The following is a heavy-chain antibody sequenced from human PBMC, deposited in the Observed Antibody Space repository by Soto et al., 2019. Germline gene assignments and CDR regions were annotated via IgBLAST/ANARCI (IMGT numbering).Heavy chain of an antibody. D-gene: IGHD3-16*01. V-gene: IGHV1-69*01. CDR1: GGTFSRYT. CDR2: IIPIFGAA. CDR3: AQDENGNSLAY. Sequence: QVQLVQSGAEVKKPGSSVKVSCKASGGTFSRYTISWVRQAPGQGLEWMGGIIPIFGAAKYAEKFQDRVTITEDESTSTAYMELSSLRSEDAALYYCAQDENGNSLAYWGQGTLVTVSS. J-gene: IGHJ4*02.